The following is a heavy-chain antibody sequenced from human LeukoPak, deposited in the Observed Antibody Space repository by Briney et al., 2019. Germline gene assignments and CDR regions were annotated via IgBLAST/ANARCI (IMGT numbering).Heavy chain of an antibody. D-gene: IGHD1-26*01. CDR1: GFTFSSYW. CDR2: IKQDGSEK. V-gene: IGHV3-7*01. J-gene: IGHJ4*02. CDR3: ARDTPYYRGSYTDFDY. Sequence: GGSLRLSCAASGFTFSSYWMSWVRQAPGKGLEWVANIKQDGSEKYYVDSVKGRFTISRDNAKNSLYLQMNSLRAENTAVYYCARDTPYYRGSYTDFDYWGQGTLVTVSS.